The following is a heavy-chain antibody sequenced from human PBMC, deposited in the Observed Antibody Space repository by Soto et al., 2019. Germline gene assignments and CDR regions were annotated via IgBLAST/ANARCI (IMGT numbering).Heavy chain of an antibody. CDR3: LTTMVRGVMGYFDY. J-gene: IGHJ4*02. CDR2: MNPNSGNT. Sequence: ASVKVSCKASGYTFTSYDINWVRQATGQGLEWMGWMNPNSGNTGYAQKFQGRVTMTRNTSISTAYMELSSLRSEDTAVYYCLTTMVRGVMGYFDYWGQGTLVTVSS. CDR1: GYTFTSYD. V-gene: IGHV1-8*01. D-gene: IGHD3-10*01.